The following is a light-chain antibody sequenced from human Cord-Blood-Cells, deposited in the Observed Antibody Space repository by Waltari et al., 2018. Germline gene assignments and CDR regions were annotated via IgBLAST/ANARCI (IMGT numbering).Light chain of an antibody. CDR2: DVS. V-gene: IGLV2-14*01. J-gene: IGLJ1*01. CDR1: SSDVGCYNY. CDR3: SSYTSSSTYV. Sequence: QSALTQPASVSGSPGQSLTISCTGTSSDVGCYNYVSWYQQHPGKATKLMIYDVSNRPSGVSNRFSGSKSCNTASLTISGLQAEDEADYYCSSYTSSSTYVFGTGTKVTVL.